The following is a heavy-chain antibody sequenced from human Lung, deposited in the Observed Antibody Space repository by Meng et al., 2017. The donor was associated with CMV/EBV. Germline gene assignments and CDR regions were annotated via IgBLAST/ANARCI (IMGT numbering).Heavy chain of an antibody. CDR3: ARGLSGSYDY. D-gene: IGHD1-26*01. Sequence: QVQLQQWGAGLLKPSETLSLTCAVYGGSFSGYYWSWIRQPPGKGLEWIGEINHSGSTNYNPSLKSRVTISVDTSKNQFSLKLSSVTAADTAVYYCARGLSGSYDYWGQGILVTVSS. V-gene: IGHV4-34*01. CDR1: GGSFSGYY. J-gene: IGHJ4*02. CDR2: INHSGST.